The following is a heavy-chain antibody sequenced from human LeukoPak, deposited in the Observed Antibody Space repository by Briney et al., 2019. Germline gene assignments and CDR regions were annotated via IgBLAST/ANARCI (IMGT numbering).Heavy chain of an antibody. Sequence: PGGSLRLSCVASEFTFSSYWMSWVRQAPGKGLEWVANINQDGSEKYYVDSVKGRFTISRDNAKNSLYLQMNSLRAEDTAVYYCARTPETVSSLHHNYFYMDVWGKGTTVTVSS. D-gene: IGHD4-11*01. J-gene: IGHJ6*03. CDR3: ARTPETVSSLHHNYFYMDV. V-gene: IGHV3-7*01. CDR1: EFTFSSYW. CDR2: INQDGSEK.